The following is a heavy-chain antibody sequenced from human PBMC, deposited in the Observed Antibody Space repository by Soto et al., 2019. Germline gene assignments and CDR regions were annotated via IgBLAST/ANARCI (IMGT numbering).Heavy chain of an antibody. Sequence: ASVKVSCKASGYTFTSYGISWVRQAPGQGLEWMGWISAYNGNTNYAQKLQGRVTMTTDTSTSTAYMELRSLRSDDTAVYYCARDPPDITMVLGVMSFGWFDPWGQGTLVTVSS. J-gene: IGHJ5*02. CDR3: ARDPPDITMVLGVMSFGWFDP. CDR1: GYTFTSYG. CDR2: ISAYNGNT. V-gene: IGHV1-18*01. D-gene: IGHD3-10*01.